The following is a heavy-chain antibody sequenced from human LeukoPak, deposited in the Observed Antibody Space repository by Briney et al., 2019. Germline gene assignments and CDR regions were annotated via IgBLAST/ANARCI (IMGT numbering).Heavy chain of an antibody. D-gene: IGHD3-3*01. J-gene: IGHJ5*02. CDR3: AHSTPIFGVRVWFDP. CDR2: IYWNDDK. Sequence: ESGPTLVKPTQTLTLTCTFSGFSLSTSGVGVGWIRQLPGKALEWLALIYWNDDKRYSPSLKSRLTITKDTSKNQVVLTMTNMDPVDTATYYCAHSTPIFGVRVWFDPWGQGTLVTVSS. CDR1: GFSLSTSGVG. V-gene: IGHV2-5*01.